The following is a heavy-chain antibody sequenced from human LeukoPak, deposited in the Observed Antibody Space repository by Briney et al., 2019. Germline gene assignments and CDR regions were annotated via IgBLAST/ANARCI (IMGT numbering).Heavy chain of an antibody. J-gene: IGHJ4*02. Sequence: PSETLSLTCTVSGVSISSSSNYWGWIRQPPGKGLEWIGSIYYSGSTYYNPSLKSRITISVDTSKNQFSLKLSSVTAADTAVYYCARADIAAAGGGYFDYWGQGTLVTVSS. CDR1: GVSISSSSNY. CDR3: ARADIAAAGGGYFDY. D-gene: IGHD6-13*01. CDR2: IYYSGST. V-gene: IGHV4-39*07.